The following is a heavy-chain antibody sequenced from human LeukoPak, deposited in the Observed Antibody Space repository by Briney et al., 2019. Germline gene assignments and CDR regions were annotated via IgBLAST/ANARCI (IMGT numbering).Heavy chain of an antibody. V-gene: IGHV3-23*01. CDR1: GFTFSFYA. CDR3: AKHHFDSSGHYSRGNY. J-gene: IGHJ4*02. CDR2: IIGSGGNT. Sequence: PGGSLRLSCAASGFTFSFYAMSWVRQAPEKGLEWVSLIIGSGGNTYYADSVKGRFTISRDNSKNTLYLQMSSLRAEDTAVYYCAKHHFDSSGHYSRGNYRGQGTLVTVSS. D-gene: IGHD3-22*01.